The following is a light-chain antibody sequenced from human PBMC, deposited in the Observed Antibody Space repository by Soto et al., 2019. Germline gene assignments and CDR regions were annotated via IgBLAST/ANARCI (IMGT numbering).Light chain of an antibody. CDR2: WAS. V-gene: IGKV4-1*01. CDR3: QQYYSTPPT. CDR1: QSVLYSSNNKAY. J-gene: IGKJ1*01. Sequence: DIVMTQSPDSLAVSLGERATINCTSSQSVLYSSNNKAYLAWYQQKPAQPPNLLIYWASTRESGVPDRFSGRGSGTDFTLTISSLQAEDMAVYYCQQYYSTPPTFGQGTKVQIK.